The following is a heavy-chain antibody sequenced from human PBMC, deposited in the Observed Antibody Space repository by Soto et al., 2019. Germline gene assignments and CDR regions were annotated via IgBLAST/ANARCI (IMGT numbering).Heavy chain of an antibody. J-gene: IGHJ4*02. D-gene: IGHD5-18*01. CDR3: ARDVQPQSFDY. CDR1: GFTFSSYW. V-gene: IGHV3-74*01. Sequence: PGGCLRLSCAASGFTFSSYWMHWVRQAPGKGLVWVSRINNDGSSTSYADSVKGRFTMSRDNAQNTLYLQMNSLRAEDTAVYYCARDVQPQSFDYWGQGTLVTVSS. CDR2: INNDGSST.